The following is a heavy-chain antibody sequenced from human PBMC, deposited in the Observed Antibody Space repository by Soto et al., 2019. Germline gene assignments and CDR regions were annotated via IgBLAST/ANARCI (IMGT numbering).Heavy chain of an antibody. V-gene: IGHV1-69*02. CDR1: GGTFSSYT. D-gene: IGHD3-3*01. CDR2: IIPILGIA. J-gene: IGHJ3*02. Sequence: ASVKVSCKASGGTFSSYTISWVRQAPGQGLEWMGRIIPILGIANYAQKFQGRVMITADKSTSTAYMELSSLRSEDTAVYYCVRPGEFGVVIGDAFDIWGQGTMVTVSS. CDR3: VRPGEFGVVIGDAFDI.